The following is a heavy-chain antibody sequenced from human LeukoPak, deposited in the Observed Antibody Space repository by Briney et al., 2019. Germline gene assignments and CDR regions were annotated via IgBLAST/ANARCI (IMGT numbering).Heavy chain of an antibody. J-gene: IGHJ4*02. D-gene: IGHD3-10*01. Sequence: SETLSLTCAIYGGSFSGYSWTWIRQPPGKGLEWIGEFSHSGFPVYNPSLGGRVTISIDASKNQFSLKLNSVTAADTAVYYCARVYYYTSGTRWGDYFDYWGQGPLVTVSS. CDR3: ARVYYYTSGTRWGDYFDY. V-gene: IGHV4-34*01. CDR1: GGSFSGYS. CDR2: FSHSGFP.